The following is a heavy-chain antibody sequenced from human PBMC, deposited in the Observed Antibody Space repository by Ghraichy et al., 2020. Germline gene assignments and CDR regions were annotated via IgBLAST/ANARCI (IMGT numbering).Heavy chain of an antibody. V-gene: IGHV2-5*02. CDR1: GFSVTTKGVG. CDR3: ARIPPLCSSMACRKEAFCDF. J-gene: IGHJ4*02. Sequence: SGPTLVKPTQTLTLTCAVSGFSVTTKGVGVGWIRQPPGKALEWLALIYWDDYKRHSPSLQSRLSISRDPSKNRVVLTMTHMDPVDTGTYFCARIPPLCSSMACRKEAFCDFWGPGTLLTVSS. D-gene: IGHD2/OR15-2a*01. CDR2: IYWDDYK.